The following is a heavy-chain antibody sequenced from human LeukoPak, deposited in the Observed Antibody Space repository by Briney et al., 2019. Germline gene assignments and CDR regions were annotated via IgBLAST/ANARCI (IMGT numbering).Heavy chain of an antibody. Sequence: GGSLRLSCAASGFTFSNYDMTWVRQAPGKGLKWVSTITGSGDTTYYADSVKGRFTISRDNSKNTLYLQMNSLRADDTAVYYCAKRGGMYPAYYFDYWGQGTLVTVSS. V-gene: IGHV3-23*01. J-gene: IGHJ4*02. CDR3: AKRGGMYPAYYFDY. CDR2: ITGSGDTT. CDR1: GFTFSNYD. D-gene: IGHD3-16*01.